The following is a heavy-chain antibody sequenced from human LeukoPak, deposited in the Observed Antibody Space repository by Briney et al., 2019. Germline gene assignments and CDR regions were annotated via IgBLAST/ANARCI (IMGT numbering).Heavy chain of an antibody. J-gene: IGHJ6*03. Sequence: GASVKVSCKASGYTFTSYGISWVRQAPGQGLEWMGWISAYNGNTNYAQKLQGRVTMTTDTSTSTAYMELRSLRSDDTAVYYCARGVAQSTYYYYYYMDVWGKGTTVTISS. V-gene: IGHV1-18*01. D-gene: IGHD2-21*01. CDR3: ARGVAQSTYYYYYYMDV. CDR2: ISAYNGNT. CDR1: GYTFTSYG.